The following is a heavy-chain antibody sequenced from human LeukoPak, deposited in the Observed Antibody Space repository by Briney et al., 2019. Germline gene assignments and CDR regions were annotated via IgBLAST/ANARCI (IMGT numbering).Heavy chain of an antibody. D-gene: IGHD3-10*01. V-gene: IGHV4-59*01. CDR2: VYYNGSS. CDR3: ARSIKRGLFDY. Sequence: SETLSLTCTVSGGSIGFYYWNWIRQPPGKGLEWIGCVYYNGSSNYNPSPKSRVTISVDTSKIQFSLKLSSVTAADTAVYYCARSIKRGLFDYWGQGSLVTVSS. CDR1: GGSIGFYY. J-gene: IGHJ4*02.